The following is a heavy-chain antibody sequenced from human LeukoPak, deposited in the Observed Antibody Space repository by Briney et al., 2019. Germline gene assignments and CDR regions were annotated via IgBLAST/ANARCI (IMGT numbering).Heavy chain of an antibody. J-gene: IGHJ4*02. CDR2: INHSAMS. Sequence: PSETLSLTCAVYGGSFSGYYWTWIRQPPGKGLEWIGEINHSAMSAYDPSLKSRVIISVDTSKKQFSLKLNSVTPEDTAVYYCARGTLKYSSSPLDYWGQGTLVTVSS. V-gene: IGHV4-34*01. D-gene: IGHD6-6*01. CDR1: GGSFSGYY. CDR3: ARGTLKYSSSPLDY.